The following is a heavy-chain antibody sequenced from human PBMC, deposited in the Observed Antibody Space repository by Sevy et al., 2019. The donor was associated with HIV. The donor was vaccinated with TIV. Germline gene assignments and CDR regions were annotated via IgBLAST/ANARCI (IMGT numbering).Heavy chain of an antibody. V-gene: IGHV3-30-3*01. Sequence: GGSLRLSCVASGFTFSSYAMHWVRQAPGKGLEWVAVISYDGSNKYYADSVKGRFTISRDNSKNTLYLQMNSLRAEDTAVYYCARGRRTRRDGYNSGDEDYWGQGTLVTVSS. CDR3: ARGRRTRRDGYNSGDEDY. J-gene: IGHJ4*02. CDR2: ISYDGSNK. D-gene: IGHD5-12*01. CDR1: GFTFSSYA.